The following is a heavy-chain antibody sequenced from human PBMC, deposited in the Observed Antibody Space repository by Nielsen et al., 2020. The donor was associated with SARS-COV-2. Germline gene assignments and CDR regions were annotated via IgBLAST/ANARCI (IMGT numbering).Heavy chain of an antibody. J-gene: IGHJ4*02. Sequence: GESLKISCTVSGFTFSDYYMSWIRQAPGKGLEWIAYISGPGSIVNYADSVKGRFTLSRDNAKNSLYLQLSSPRAEDTAVYFCARESYTFAGFDYWGQGTLVTVSS. CDR2: ISGPGSIV. CDR1: GFTFSDYY. CDR3: ARESYTFAGFDY. V-gene: IGHV3-11*01. D-gene: IGHD3-16*01.